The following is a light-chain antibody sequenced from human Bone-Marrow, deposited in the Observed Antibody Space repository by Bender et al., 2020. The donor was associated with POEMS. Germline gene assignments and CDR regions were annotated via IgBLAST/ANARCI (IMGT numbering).Light chain of an antibody. J-gene: IGLJ3*02. Sequence: SSELTQDPAVSVALGQTASITCQGECLRKYYTIWYQQKPGQAPIVVIYGPNNRPSGIPDRFSGSSSGDTASLAIPGTQAEDEADYYYQCRDNDGQHRSWVFGGGTKLTVL. CDR2: GPN. V-gene: IGLV3-19*01. CDR1: CLRKYY. CDR3: QCRDNDGQHRSWV.